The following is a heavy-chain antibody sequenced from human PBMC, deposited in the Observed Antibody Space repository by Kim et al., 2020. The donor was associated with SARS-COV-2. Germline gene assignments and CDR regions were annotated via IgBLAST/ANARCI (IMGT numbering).Heavy chain of an antibody. CDR1: GFTFDDYA. V-gene: IGHV3-43*02. Sequence: GGSLRLSCAASGFTFDDYAMHWVRQAPGKGLEWVSLISGDGGSTYYADSVKGRFTISRDNSKNSLYLQMNSLRIEDTALYYCAKGGYYDFWSGYYTPLNYYYMDVWGKGTTVTVSS. CDR2: ISGDGGST. J-gene: IGHJ6*03. CDR3: AKGGYYDFWSGYYTPLNYYYMDV. D-gene: IGHD3-3*01.